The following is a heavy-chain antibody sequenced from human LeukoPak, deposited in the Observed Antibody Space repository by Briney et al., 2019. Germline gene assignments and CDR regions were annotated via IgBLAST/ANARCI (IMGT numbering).Heavy chain of an antibody. Sequence: PGGSLRLSCAASGFTFSDYYMSWIRQAPGKGLEWVSYISSSGSTKYYADSVKGRFTISRHNAKNSLYLQMNSLRAEDTAVYYCARDMYDSSGYSLDYWGQGTLVTVSS. CDR3: ARDMYDSSGYSLDY. D-gene: IGHD3-22*01. CDR2: ISSSGSTK. V-gene: IGHV3-11*01. J-gene: IGHJ4*02. CDR1: GFTFSDYY.